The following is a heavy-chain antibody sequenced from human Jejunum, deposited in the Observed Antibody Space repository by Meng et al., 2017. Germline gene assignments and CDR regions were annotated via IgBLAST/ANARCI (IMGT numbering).Heavy chain of an antibody. CDR1: GFSLSTSGVV. Sequence: QITLKESGPTLVKPTQTLTLTCTFSGFSLSTSGVVVGWIRQPPGKALECLALIYWDDDKRYNPSLKNRLTITKDTSKNQVVLTMTNMDLVDTATYYCAHRLAYSGNYNVGWFDPWGQGTLVTVSS. D-gene: IGHD5-12*01. CDR2: IYWDDDK. CDR3: AHRLAYSGNYNVGWFDP. J-gene: IGHJ5*02. V-gene: IGHV2-5*02.